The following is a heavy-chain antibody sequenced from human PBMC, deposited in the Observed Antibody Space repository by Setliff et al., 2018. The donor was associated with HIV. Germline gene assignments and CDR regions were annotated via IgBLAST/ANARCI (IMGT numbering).Heavy chain of an antibody. V-gene: IGHV1-69*13. CDR2: IIPLFNTP. CDR1: GGTFSSYA. CDR3: ARTSAGARGFGLTYFYYMDV. J-gene: IGHJ6*03. Sequence: RASVKVSCKPSGGTFSSYAISWVRQAPGQGLEWMGGIIPLFNTPTYAQNFQGRVTIAADEYTNAAYMELSRLRFEDTAVYYCARTSAGARGFGLTYFYYMDVWGQGTTVTVSS. D-gene: IGHD6-19*01.